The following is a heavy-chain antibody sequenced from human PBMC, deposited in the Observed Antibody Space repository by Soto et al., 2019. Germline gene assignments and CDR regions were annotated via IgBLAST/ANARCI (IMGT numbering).Heavy chain of an antibody. CDR1: GGSFSGYY. CDR2: INHSGST. D-gene: IGHD2-15*01. J-gene: IGHJ5*02. Sequence: PSETLSLTCAVYGGSFSGYYWSWIRQPPGKGLEWIGEINHSGSTNYNPSLKSRVTISVDTSKNQFSLKLSSVTAADTAVYYCGRRLDMVVVVAATPGYIWFDPWGQGTLVTVSS. V-gene: IGHV4-34*01. CDR3: GRRLDMVVVVAATPGYIWFDP.